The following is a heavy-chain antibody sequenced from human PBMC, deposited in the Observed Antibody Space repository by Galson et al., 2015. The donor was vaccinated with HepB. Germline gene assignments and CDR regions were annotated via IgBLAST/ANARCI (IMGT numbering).Heavy chain of an antibody. Sequence: SVKVSCKASGYIFTTYYMHWVRQAPGQGLEWVGIINPRSGGTNYAQKFQGRVTMTRDTATSTVVMDLSSLRSDDTAIYYCARGADLGYCSGKNGYLPQYLGNWGQGTLVTVSS. V-gene: IGHV1-46*01. CDR2: INPRSGGT. CDR1: GYIFTTYY. J-gene: IGHJ4*02. D-gene: IGHD2-15*01. CDR3: ARGADLGYCSGKNGYLPQYLGN.